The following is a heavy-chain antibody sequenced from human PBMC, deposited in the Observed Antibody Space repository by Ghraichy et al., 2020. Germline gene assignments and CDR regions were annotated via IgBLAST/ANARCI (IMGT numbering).Heavy chain of an antibody. Sequence: CPASGYTFGDYGVSWFRQTPGKGLEWVGFIRTKPYGGTAEYAASVKGRFTISRDDSRSIAYLQMTNLKPEDSALYYCSRAILTGLKYYFDHWGQGTLVTVSS. J-gene: IGHJ4*02. CDR2: IRTKPYGGTA. CDR1: GYTFGDYG. D-gene: IGHD3-9*01. V-gene: IGHV3-49*03. CDR3: SRAILTGLKYYFDH.